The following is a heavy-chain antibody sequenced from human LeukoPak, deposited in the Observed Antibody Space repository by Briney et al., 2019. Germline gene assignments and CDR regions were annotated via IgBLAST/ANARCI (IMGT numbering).Heavy chain of an antibody. CDR1: GYTFTSYY. V-gene: IGHV1-46*01. CDR3: ARSENMNYYDSSGAFDI. Sequence: GASVKVSCKASGYTFTSYYMHWVRQAPGQGLEWMGIINPSGGSTSYAQKFQGRVTMTRDTSTSTVYMELSSLRSEDTAVYYCARSENMNYYDSSGAFDIWGQGTMVTVSS. CDR2: INPSGGST. J-gene: IGHJ3*02. D-gene: IGHD3-22*01.